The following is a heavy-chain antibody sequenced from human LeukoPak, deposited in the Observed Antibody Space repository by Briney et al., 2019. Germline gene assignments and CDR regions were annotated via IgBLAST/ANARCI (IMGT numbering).Heavy chain of an antibody. CDR2: IKPSGGST. J-gene: IGHJ4*02. CDR1: GYTFTSYY. CDR3: AREVPENFNFDY. Sequence: ASVKVSCKASGYTFTSYYTHWVRQAPGQGLGWMGIIKPSGGSTLYAQKFQGRVTVTSDMSTSTVYVELSSLRSEDTAVYYCAREVPENFNFDYWGQGTLVTVSS. V-gene: IGHV1-46*01. D-gene: IGHD2/OR15-2a*01.